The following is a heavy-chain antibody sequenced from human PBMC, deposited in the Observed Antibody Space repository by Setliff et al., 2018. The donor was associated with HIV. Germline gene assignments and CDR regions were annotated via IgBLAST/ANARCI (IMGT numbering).Heavy chain of an antibody. CDR2: IYTSGST. J-gene: IGHJ6*03. V-gene: IGHV4-61*09. D-gene: IGHD3-3*01. Sequence: PSETLSLTCSVSGGSISSGSYYWSWIRQPAGKGLEWIGHIYTSGSTNYNPSLKSRVTMSVDTSKNQFSLKLSSVTAADTAVYYCARFAYYSDSGGYYDFWSGSGDYYYMDVWGKGTTVTVSS. CDR3: ARFAYYSDSGGYYDFWSGSGDYYYMDV. CDR1: GGSISSGSYY.